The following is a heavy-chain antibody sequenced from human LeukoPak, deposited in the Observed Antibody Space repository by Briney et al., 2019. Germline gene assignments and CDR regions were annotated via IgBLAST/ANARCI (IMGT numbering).Heavy chain of an antibody. J-gene: IGHJ4*02. D-gene: IGHD6-13*01. Sequence: PGGSLRLSCAASGFTFDDYAMHWVRQAPGKGLEWVSLISWDGGSTYYADSVKGRFTISRDNSKNSLYLQMNSLRAEDTALYYCAKTQKQQQLEGGYYFDYWGQGTLVTVSS. V-gene: IGHV3-43D*03. CDR2: ISWDGGST. CDR3: AKTQKQQQLEGGYYFDY. CDR1: GFTFDDYA.